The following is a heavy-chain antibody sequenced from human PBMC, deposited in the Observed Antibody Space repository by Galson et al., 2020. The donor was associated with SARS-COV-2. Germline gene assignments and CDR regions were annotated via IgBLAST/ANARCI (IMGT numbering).Heavy chain of an antibody. CDR2: IYHSGST. J-gene: IGHJ4*02. CDR3: ARDVRAGGYALFEH. CDR1: GYSISSGYY. Sequence: GSLRLSCSVSGYSISSGYYWGWLRQTPGKGLEWIGSIYHSGSTSYNPSFRSRVTISVDTSKNHFSLELRDVTAADTAIYFCARDVRAGGYALFEHWDQGTLVTVSS. V-gene: IGHV4-38-2*02. D-gene: IGHD3-22*01.